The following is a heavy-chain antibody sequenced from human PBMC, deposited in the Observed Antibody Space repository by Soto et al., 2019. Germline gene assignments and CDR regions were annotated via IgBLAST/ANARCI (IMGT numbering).Heavy chain of an antibody. D-gene: IGHD2-8*02. V-gene: IGHV1-18*04. CDR2: FSVYNGNT. CDR1: GNPFISYA. CDR3: VWSCTGGSCYDY. J-gene: IGHJ4*03. Sequence: ASVKVSCKASGNPFISYAISWVRQAPGQGLEWMGRFSVYNGNTIYAQKFHDRLTVTTDTSTTTAYMELRSLTSDDTAVYYCVWSCTGGSCYDYWG.